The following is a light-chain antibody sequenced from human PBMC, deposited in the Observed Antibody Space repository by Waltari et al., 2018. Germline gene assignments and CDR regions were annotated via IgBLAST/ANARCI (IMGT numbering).Light chain of an antibody. V-gene: IGKV2-30*02. J-gene: IGKJ1*01. CDR3: MQGTHWPWT. Sequence: DVVMTQSPLSLPVTLGQPASISCRSSQSLVHSDGNTYCNWFQQRPGQSPRRLFYRVSNRDSGVPDRFSGSGSGTDFTLKISRVEAEDVGVYYCMQGTHWPWTFGQGTKVEIK. CDR1: QSLVHSDGNTY. CDR2: RVS.